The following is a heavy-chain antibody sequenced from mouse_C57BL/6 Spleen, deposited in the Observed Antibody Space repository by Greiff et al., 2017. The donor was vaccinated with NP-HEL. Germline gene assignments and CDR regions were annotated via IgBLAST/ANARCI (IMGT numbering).Heavy chain of an antibody. CDR1: GYTFTSYW. V-gene: IGHV1-64*01. D-gene: IGHD1-1*01. CDR3: ARPYYGSSYFDY. J-gene: IGHJ2*01. CDR2: IHPNSGST. Sequence: QVQLQQPGAELVKPGASVKLSCKASGYTFTSYWMHWVKQRPGQGLEWIGMIHPNSGSTNYNEKFKGKATFTADTSSNTAYMQLSSLTTEDSAIYYCARPYYGSSYFDYWGQGTTLTVSS.